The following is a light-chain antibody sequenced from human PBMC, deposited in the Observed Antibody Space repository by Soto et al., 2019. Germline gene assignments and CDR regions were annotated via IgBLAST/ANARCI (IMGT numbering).Light chain of an antibody. V-gene: IGKV4-1*01. CDR1: QSVSYSSNNKNY. J-gene: IGKJ5*01. CDR3: QQYYGTPIT. CDR2: WAS. Sequence: DTVATQSHATLAVSLGERATINCKSSQSVSYSSNNKNYLAWYQQKPGQPPKLLIYWASTREFGVPDRFSGSGSGSDFTLTISSLQAEDVAVYYCQQYYGTPITFGQGTRLEIK.